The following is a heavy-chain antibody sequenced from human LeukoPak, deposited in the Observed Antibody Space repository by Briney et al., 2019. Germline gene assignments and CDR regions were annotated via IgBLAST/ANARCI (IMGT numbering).Heavy chain of an antibody. J-gene: IGHJ3*02. D-gene: IGHD2-8*01. Sequence: GGSLRLSCAASGFTFSNYGMHWVRQAPGKGLEWVAVISYDGSNKYYADSVKGRFTISRDNSKNTLYLQMNSLRAEDTAVYYCQRARNGAFDIWGQGTMVTVSS. CDR3: QRARNGAFDI. CDR1: GFTFSNYG. V-gene: IGHV3-30*03. CDR2: ISYDGSNK.